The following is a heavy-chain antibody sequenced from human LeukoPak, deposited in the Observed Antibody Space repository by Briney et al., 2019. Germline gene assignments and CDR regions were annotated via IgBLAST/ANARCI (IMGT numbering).Heavy chain of an antibody. CDR1: GYTFTTYY. J-gene: IGHJ4*02. Sequence: ASVKVSCKASGYTFTTYYVHWVRQAPGQGLEWMGIINPSGGSTNYALKFQGRVTMTRDMFTTTVYMELSSLRSEDTAVYYCARSIPAAGYYLDYWAREPWSPSPQ. V-gene: IGHV1-46*01. D-gene: IGHD2-2*01. CDR2: INPSGGST. CDR3: ARSIPAAGYYLDY.